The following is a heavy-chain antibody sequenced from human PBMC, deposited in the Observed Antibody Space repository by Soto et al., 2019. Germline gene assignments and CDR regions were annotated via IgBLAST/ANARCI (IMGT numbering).Heavy chain of an antibody. D-gene: IGHD3-22*01. J-gene: IGHJ6*02. CDR1: GFTFSSYA. CDR2: ISYDGSNK. CDR3: ARGDDSSGYYHTLHPKYYYYGMDV. V-gene: IGHV3-30-3*01. Sequence: GGSLRLSCAASGFTFSSYAMHWVRQAPGKGLEWVAVISYDGSNKYYADSVKGRFTISRDNSKNTLYLQMNSLRAEDTAVYYCARGDDSSGYYHTLHPKYYYYGMDVWGQGTTVTVSS.